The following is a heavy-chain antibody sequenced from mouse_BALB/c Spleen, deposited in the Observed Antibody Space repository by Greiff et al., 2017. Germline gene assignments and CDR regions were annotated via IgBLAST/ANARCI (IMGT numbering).Heavy chain of an antibody. Sequence: VQGVESGPGLVAPSQSLSITCTVSGFSLTSYGVHWVRQPPGKGLEWLGVIWAGGSTNYNSALMSRLSISKDNSKSQVFLKMNSLQTDDTAMYYCARDPGTGTKGAWFAYWGQGTLVTVSA. CDR3: ARDPGTGTKGAWFAY. J-gene: IGHJ3*01. CDR1: GFSLTSYG. D-gene: IGHD4-1*01. V-gene: IGHV2-9*02. CDR2: IWAGGST.